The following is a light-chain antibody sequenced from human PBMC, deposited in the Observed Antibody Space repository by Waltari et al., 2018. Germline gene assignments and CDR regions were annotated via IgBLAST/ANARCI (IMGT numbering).Light chain of an antibody. CDR1: SSNIGREF. V-gene: IGLV1-47*01. J-gene: IGLJ3*02. CDR2: RNN. CDR3: AAWDDSLSGPGV. Sequence: SVLTQPPSASGTPGQRVTISCSGSSSNIGREFLYWYQKHHGTAPKLLVYRNNHRPAGVPDRFSGSQSGTSASLAISGLRSEDEADYYCAAWDDSLSGPGVFGGGTKLTVL.